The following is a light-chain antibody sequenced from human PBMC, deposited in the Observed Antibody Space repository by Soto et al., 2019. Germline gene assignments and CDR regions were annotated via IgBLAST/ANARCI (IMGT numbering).Light chain of an antibody. Sequence: EIVLTQSPATLSLSPGERATLSCRASQSISSYLDWYRQKRGQAPRLLIYDASKMATGIPARFSGSGSGTDFTLTISSLEPADFAVYYCQHSGNLPITFGQETRLEIK. V-gene: IGKV3-11*01. CDR3: QHSGNLPIT. CDR1: QSISSY. CDR2: DAS. J-gene: IGKJ5*01.